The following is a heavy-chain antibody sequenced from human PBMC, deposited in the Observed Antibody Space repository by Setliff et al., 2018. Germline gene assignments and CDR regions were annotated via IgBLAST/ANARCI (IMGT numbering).Heavy chain of an antibody. CDR3: ARDPWQWLTTFTSAEYFQH. Sequence: SVKVSCKASGGTFSSYAISWVRQAPGQGLEWMGRIIPIFGTANYARKFQGRVTITADKSTSTAYMELSSLRSEDTAVYYCARDPWQWLTTFTSAEYFQHWGQGTLVTVSS. J-gene: IGHJ1*01. V-gene: IGHV1-69*06. D-gene: IGHD6-19*01. CDR1: GGTFSSYA. CDR2: IIPIFGTA.